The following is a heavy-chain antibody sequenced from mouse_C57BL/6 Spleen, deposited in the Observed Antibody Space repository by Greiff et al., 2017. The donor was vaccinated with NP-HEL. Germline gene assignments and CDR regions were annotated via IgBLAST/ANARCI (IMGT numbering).Heavy chain of an antibody. J-gene: IGHJ4*01. Sequence: EVQGVESGGGLVQPGGSLSLSCAASGFTFTDYYMSWVRQPPGKALEWLGFIRNKANGYTTEYSASVKGRFTISRDNSQSILYLQMNALRAEDSATYYCARYNSLGYAMDYWGQGTSVTVSS. CDR2: IRNKANGYTT. V-gene: IGHV7-3*01. D-gene: IGHD2-10*02. CDR3: ARYNSLGYAMDY. CDR1: GFTFTDYY.